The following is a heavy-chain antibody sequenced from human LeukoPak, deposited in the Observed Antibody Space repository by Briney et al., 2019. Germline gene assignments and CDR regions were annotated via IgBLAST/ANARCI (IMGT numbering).Heavy chain of an antibody. V-gene: IGHV3-23*01. CDR2: ISGGGGST. CDR3: AKDRPLRNDGGY. D-gene: IGHD1-1*01. CDR1: GFTFSSYA. Sequence: PGGSLRLSYAASGFTFSSYAMSWVRQAPGKGLEWVSVISGGGGSTYYADSVKGRFTISRDNSKNTLYLQMNSLRAEDTAVYYCAKDRPLRNDGGYWGQGTLVTVSS. J-gene: IGHJ4*02.